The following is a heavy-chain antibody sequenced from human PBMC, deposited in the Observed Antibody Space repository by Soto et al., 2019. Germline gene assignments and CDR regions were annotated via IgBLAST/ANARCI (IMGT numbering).Heavy chain of an antibody. Sequence: ASVKVSCKASGFSFTGYYIHWLRQAPGQGLEWMGWINAHSGGTEYAQKFQGRVTLTSDTSIATAYLTLTSLTSDDTALYYCAKDLTRQLAYWLDPWGQGTQVTVSS. CDR3: AKDLTRQLAYWLDP. D-gene: IGHD6-6*01. V-gene: IGHV1-2*02. J-gene: IGHJ5*02. CDR1: GFSFTGYY. CDR2: INAHSGGT.